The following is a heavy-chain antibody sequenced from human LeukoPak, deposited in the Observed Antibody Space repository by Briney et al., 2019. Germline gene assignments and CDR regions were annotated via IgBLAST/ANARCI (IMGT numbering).Heavy chain of an antibody. J-gene: IGHJ4*02. CDR3: VRDRGYSTLDY. CDR1: GITFSSYA. CDR2: MKVDGGEI. D-gene: IGHD2-15*01. V-gene: IGHV3-7*01. Sequence: SGGSLRLSCAASGITFSSYAISWGRQAPGKGLEWVANMKVDGGEINYADSVKGRFTISRDTAKNSLYLQMNSLRDDDTAVYYCVRDRGYSTLDYWGQGTVDSVSS.